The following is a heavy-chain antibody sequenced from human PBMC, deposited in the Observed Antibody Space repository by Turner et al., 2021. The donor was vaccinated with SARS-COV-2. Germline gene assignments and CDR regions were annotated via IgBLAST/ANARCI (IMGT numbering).Heavy chain of an antibody. V-gene: IGHV3-53*02. CDR2: IDGGGTP. CDR3: ARDDPLGGMDV. CDR1: GFTVSSNY. J-gene: IGHJ6*02. Sequence: EVQLVETGGGLIQPGGSLRLSCAASGFTVSSNYMSWVRQAPGKGLECVSLIDGGGTPYYADSVKGRFTVSRDNSKNTLYLQMNSLGAEDTAVYYCARDDPLGGMDVWGQGTTVTVSS.